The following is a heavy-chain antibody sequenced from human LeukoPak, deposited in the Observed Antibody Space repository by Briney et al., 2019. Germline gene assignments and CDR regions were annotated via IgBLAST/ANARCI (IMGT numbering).Heavy chain of an antibody. CDR2: ISGSGGST. J-gene: IGHJ4*02. CDR1: GFTFSSYA. V-gene: IGHV3-23*01. Sequence: GGSLRLSGAASGFTFSSYARSWVGPAPGQGLEWFSAISGSGGSTYYADHGRGRFTISRDNSKNTLYVQMNSLRAEDTAVYYCAKRQEKRGLQFHLDYWGQATLVTVSS. CDR3: AKRQEKRGLQFHLDY. D-gene: IGHD5-24*01.